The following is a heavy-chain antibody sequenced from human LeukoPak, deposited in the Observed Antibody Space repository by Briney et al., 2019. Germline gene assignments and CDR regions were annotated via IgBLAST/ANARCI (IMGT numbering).Heavy chain of an antibody. CDR3: ARDSLHPRRLSDAFDV. CDR2: ISSSGSTI. V-gene: IGHV3-11*04. D-gene: IGHD3-16*02. J-gene: IGHJ3*01. Sequence: GGSLRLSCAASRFTFSDYYMSWIRQAPGKGLEWVSYISSSGSTIYYADSVKGRFTISRDNAKNSLYLQMNSLGAEDSAVYYCARDSLHPRRLSDAFDVWGQGTMVTVSS. CDR1: RFTFSDYY.